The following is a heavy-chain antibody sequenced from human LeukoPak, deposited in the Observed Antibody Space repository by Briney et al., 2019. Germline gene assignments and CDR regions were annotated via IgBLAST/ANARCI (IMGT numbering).Heavy chain of an antibody. CDR1: EFPHISYS. Sequence: GGSLRHSRGASEFPHISYSMNASRHATGKGLEWVSSITISSSYIYYEDPVKRRFTISRDNAKNSLYLQMNSLRVEDTAVYYCARNSEWLVVGYYYYYMDFWGKGTTVTVSS. V-gene: IGHV3-21*01. CDR2: ITISSSYI. CDR3: ARNSEWLVVGYYYYYMDF. D-gene: IGHD6-19*01. J-gene: IGHJ6*03.